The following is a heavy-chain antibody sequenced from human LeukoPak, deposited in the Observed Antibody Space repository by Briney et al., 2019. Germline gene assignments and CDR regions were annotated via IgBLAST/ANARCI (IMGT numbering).Heavy chain of an antibody. CDR2: ISTSGATM. CDR1: GFTFSNYE. Sequence: PGGSLRLSCAASGFTFSNYEMNWXRQAPEKGLEWVSYISTSGATMFYADSVKGRFTISRDNAKNSVYLQMHSLRAEDTALYYCARTYYDDLGYWGQGTLVTVSS. CDR3: ARTYYDDLGY. J-gene: IGHJ4*02. D-gene: IGHD4-17*01. V-gene: IGHV3-48*03.